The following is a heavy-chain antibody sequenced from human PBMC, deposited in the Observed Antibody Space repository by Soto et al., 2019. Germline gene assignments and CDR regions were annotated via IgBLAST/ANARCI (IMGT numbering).Heavy chain of an antibody. D-gene: IGHD3-10*01. V-gene: IGHV3-23*01. CDR2: ISGSGGST. Sequence: GGSLRLSCAASGFTFSSYAMSWVRQAPGKGLEWVSAISGSGGSTYYADSVKGRFTISRDNSKNTLYLQMNSLRAEDTAVYYCARQGSLGYYYYYYYMYVWGKGTTVTVSS. J-gene: IGHJ6*03. CDR3: ARQGSLGYYYYYYYMYV. CDR1: GFTFSSYA.